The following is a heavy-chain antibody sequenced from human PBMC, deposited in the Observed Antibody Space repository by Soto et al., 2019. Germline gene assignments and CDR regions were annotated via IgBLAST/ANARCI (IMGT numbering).Heavy chain of an antibody. Sequence: ESLKISCVGSGYSFTDYWIGWVRQMPGKGLEWMGIIYPGDSDTRYSPSFRGQVTISADKSMNTAYLQWSSLKASDTAMNYCMRQLGVDADNWFRPWGQGTLVTGSS. D-gene: IGHD2-8*01. V-gene: IGHV5-51*01. CDR3: MRQLGVDADNWFRP. J-gene: IGHJ5*02. CDR2: IYPGDSDT. CDR1: GYSFTDYW.